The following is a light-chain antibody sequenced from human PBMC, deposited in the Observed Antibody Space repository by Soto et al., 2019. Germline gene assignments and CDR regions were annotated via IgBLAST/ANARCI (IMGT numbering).Light chain of an antibody. J-gene: IGKJ1*01. V-gene: IGKV3-15*01. Sequence: EIVMTQSPATLSVSPGERATVSCRASQSVSSDLAWYQQQPGQAPRLLIYGVSTRATGIPARFSGSGSGTDSTLTISSLQSEDFAVYYCLEYNNWPRWTFGQGTKVDIK. CDR1: QSVSSD. CDR2: GVS. CDR3: LEYNNWPRWT.